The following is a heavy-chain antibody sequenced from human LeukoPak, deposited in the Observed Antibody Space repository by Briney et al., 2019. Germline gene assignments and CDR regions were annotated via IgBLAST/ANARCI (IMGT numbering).Heavy chain of an antibody. CDR1: GFTLSSYE. CDR3: ARGRQCRDY. Sequence: PGGSLRLSCAASGFTLSSYEMNWVRHAPGKGLEWVSYISISGSTIYYAGSVKGRFTNASDNAKNSLYLQMNSRRAEDTAVYYCARGRQCRDYWGQGTLVTVSS. D-gene: IGHD5/OR15-5a*01. J-gene: IGHJ4*02. CDR2: ISISGSTI. V-gene: IGHV3-48*03.